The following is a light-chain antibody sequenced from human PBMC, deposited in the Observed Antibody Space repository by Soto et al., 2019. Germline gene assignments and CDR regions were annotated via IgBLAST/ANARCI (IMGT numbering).Light chain of an antibody. CDR1: QSVSNN. J-gene: IGKJ1*01. CDR2: GAS. Sequence: EIVMTQSPATLSVSPGERATLSCSASQSVSNNLAGYQQKPGQAPRLVIYGASTRATGSPARFSGSGSGTEVTLTISTVESEDFAVYYCQQYNNWARTFGQGTKVEIK. V-gene: IGKV3-15*01. CDR3: QQYNNWART.